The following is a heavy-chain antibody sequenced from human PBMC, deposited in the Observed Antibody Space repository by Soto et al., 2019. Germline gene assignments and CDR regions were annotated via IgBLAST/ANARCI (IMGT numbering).Heavy chain of an antibody. CDR3: ARQGPSSYYYDSSGYYYLDY. J-gene: IGHJ4*02. CDR1: GYTFTSYG. D-gene: IGHD3-22*01. CDR2: ISAYNGNT. V-gene: IGHV1-18*04. Sequence: QVQLVQSGAEVKKPGASVKVSCKASGYTFTSYGISWVRQAPGQGLEWMGWISAYNGNTNYAQKLQGRVTMTTDTSTSTAYMELRSLRSDDTAVYYCARQGPSSYYYDSSGYYYLDYWGQGTLVTVSS.